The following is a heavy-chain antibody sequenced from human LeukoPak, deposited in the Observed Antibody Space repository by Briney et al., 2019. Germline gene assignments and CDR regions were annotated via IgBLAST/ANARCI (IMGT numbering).Heavy chain of an antibody. D-gene: IGHD1-26*01. J-gene: IGHJ6*02. CDR2: ISSNGGST. CDR3: ARVGATTGYYYGMDV. V-gene: IGHV3-64*01. CDR1: GISFSSHW. Sequence: PGGSLRLACAASGISFSSHWMHWVRQAPGKGLEYVSAISSNGGSTYYANSVKGRFTISRDNSKNTLYLQMGSLRAEDMAVYYCARVGATTGYYYGMDVWGQGTTVTVSS.